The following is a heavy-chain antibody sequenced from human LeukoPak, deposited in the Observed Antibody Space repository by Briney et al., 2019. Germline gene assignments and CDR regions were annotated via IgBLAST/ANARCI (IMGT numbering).Heavy chain of an antibody. Sequence: PGGSLRLSCAASGFTFSSYAMSWVRQAPGKGLEWVSAISGSGGSTYYADSVKGRFTISRDNSKNTLYLQMNSLRAEDTSVYYCAKLGRGPESAFDIWGQGTMVTVSS. D-gene: IGHD5-12*01. J-gene: IGHJ3*02. CDR1: GFTFSSYA. CDR3: AKLGRGPESAFDI. V-gene: IGHV3-23*01. CDR2: ISGSGGST.